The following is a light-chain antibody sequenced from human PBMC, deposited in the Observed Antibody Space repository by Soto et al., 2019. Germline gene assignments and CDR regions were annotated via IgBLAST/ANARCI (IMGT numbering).Light chain of an antibody. V-gene: IGKV3-20*01. CDR3: QQAGGSRRVS. Sequence: EIVLTQSPGALSLSPGERATLSCRASQTVSDNYLAWYQQKPGQAPRLLIYGASTRATGIPDRFSGSGSGTDFTLTISRAAPEVLAVYSWQQAGGSRRVSFGGGNKVEIK. CDR2: GAS. J-gene: IGKJ4*01. CDR1: QTVSDNY.